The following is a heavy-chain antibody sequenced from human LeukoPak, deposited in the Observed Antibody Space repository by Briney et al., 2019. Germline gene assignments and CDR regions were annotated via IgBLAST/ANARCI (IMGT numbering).Heavy chain of an antibody. D-gene: IGHD1-26*01. CDR3: ARDRSGVGATPFDY. Sequence: SVKVPCKASGGTFSSYAISWVRQAPGQGLEWMGGIIPIFGTANYAQKFQGRVTITADESTSTAYMELSSLRSEDTAVYYCARDRSGVGATPFDYWGQGTLVTVSS. V-gene: IGHV1-69*13. CDR1: GGTFSSYA. J-gene: IGHJ4*02. CDR2: IIPIFGTA.